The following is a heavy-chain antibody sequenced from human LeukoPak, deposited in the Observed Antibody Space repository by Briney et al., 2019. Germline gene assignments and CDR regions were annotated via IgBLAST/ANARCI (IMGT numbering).Heavy chain of an antibody. CDR3: ARVADY. Sequence: PSETLSLTCIVSGGSISSYYWSWIRQPPGKGLEWIGYIYYSGGTNYNPSLKSRVTISVDTSKNQFSLKLSSVTAADTAVYYCARVADYWGQGTLVTVSS. V-gene: IGHV4-59*01. CDR1: GGSISSYY. J-gene: IGHJ4*02. CDR2: IYYSGGT.